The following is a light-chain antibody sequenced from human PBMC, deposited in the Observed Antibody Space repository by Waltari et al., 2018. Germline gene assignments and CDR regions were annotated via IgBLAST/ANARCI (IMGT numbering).Light chain of an antibody. CDR2: SSS. V-gene: IGKV3-20*01. Sequence: EIVMTQSPVTLSVSPGERATLSCGARGSVSGDYLAWYQQKPGQAPRLLIHSSSSRATGVPDRFSGSGSGTDFTLTISRLEPEDFAVYYCHQYGNSPFTFGPGTKVDIK. CDR1: GSVSGDY. CDR3: HQYGNSPFT. J-gene: IGKJ3*01.